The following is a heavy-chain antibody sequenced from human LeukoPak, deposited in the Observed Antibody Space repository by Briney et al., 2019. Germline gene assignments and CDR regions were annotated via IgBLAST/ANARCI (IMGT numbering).Heavy chain of an antibody. Sequence: ASVKVSCKASGYTFTSYFIHWVRQAPGQGLELMGIINPSGGSTNYAQKFQGRVTMTRDTSTSTVYMELSSLRSEDTAVYYCATAKFGGNSYFDYWGQGTLVTVSS. CDR1: GYTFTSYF. J-gene: IGHJ4*02. CDR3: ATAKFGGNSYFDY. V-gene: IGHV1-46*01. CDR2: INPSGGST. D-gene: IGHD4-23*01.